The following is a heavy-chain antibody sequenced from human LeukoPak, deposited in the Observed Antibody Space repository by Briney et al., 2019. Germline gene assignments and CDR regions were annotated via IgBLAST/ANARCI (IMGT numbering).Heavy chain of an antibody. D-gene: IGHD6-13*01. CDR3: ARVALAAQAYYYYMDV. J-gene: IGHJ6*03. CDR1: GVSINSYY. CDR2: IYSFGSP. V-gene: IGHV4-59*01. Sequence: PSETLSLTCTVSGVSINSYYWSWIRQPPGKGLEWLGHIYSFGSPNYNPSLKSRVTISVDTSKNQFSLKLTSVTAADTAVYYCARVALAAQAYYYYMDVWGKGTTVTVSS.